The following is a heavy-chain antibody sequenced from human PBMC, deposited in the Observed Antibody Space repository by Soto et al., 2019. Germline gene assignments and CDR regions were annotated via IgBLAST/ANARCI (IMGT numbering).Heavy chain of an antibody. CDR1: GFTFSNYG. J-gene: IGHJ4*02. Sequence: LRLSCAASGFTFSNYGMNWVRQAPGKRLAWVSYISSSIATIQYADSVKGRFTISRDNAKNSLYLQMNSLRDEDTAVYYCARGGAARPDYWGQGTLVTVSS. D-gene: IGHD6-6*01. V-gene: IGHV3-48*02. CDR2: ISSSIATI. CDR3: ARGGAARPDY.